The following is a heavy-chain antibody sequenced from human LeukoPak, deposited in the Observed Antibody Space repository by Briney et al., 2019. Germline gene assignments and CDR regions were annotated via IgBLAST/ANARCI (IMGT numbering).Heavy chain of an antibody. D-gene: IGHD6-13*01. CDR2: IYYSGST. Sequence: SETLSLTCTVSGGSISSGGYYWSWIRQHPGKGLGWIGYIYYSGSTYYNPSLKSRVTISVDTSKNQFSLKLSSVTAADTAVYYCARESALAAAGTTYGMDVWGKGTTVTVSS. CDR1: GGSISSGGYY. V-gene: IGHV4-31*03. CDR3: ARESALAAAGTTYGMDV. J-gene: IGHJ6*04.